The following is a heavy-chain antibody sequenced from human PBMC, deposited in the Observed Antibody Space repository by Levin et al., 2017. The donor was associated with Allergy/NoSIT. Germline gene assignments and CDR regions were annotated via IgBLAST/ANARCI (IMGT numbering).Heavy chain of an antibody. Sequence: PGGSLRLSCAASGFSFSSYGMHWVRQAPGKGLEWVTYISYDGTNTYYGDSVKGRFTISRDNSKNTLYLQMNSLRVDDTAIYYCAQLGHCGRATFSDYWGQGTLVTVYS. CDR2: ISYDGTNT. V-gene: IGHV3-30*18. J-gene: IGHJ4*02. D-gene: IGHD2-21*01. CDR3: AQLGHCGRATFSDY. CDR1: GFSFSSYG.